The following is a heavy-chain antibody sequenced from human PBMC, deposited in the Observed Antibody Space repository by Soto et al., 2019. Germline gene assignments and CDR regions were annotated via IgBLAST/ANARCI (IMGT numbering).Heavy chain of an antibody. CDR1: GYTFTGYY. J-gene: IGHJ6*02. Sequence: ASVKVSFKASGYTFTGYYIHWVRQAPGQGLEWMGWINPNSGGTNYAQKFQGWVTMTRDTSISTAYMELSRLRSDDTAVYYCARGGATSFGVVHYYHYGMDVWGQATTVTVSS. D-gene: IGHD3-3*01. CDR3: ARGGATSFGVVHYYHYGMDV. CDR2: INPNSGGT. V-gene: IGHV1-2*04.